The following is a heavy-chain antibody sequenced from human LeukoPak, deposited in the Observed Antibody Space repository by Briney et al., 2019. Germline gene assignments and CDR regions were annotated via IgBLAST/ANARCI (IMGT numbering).Heavy chain of an antibody. V-gene: IGHV3-23*01. Sequence: GGSLRLSCAASGFTFSSYAMSWIRQAPGKGLEWVSAISASGGSTNYADSVKDRFTISRDNSKNTLYLQMNSLRAEDTAVYYCAKVDSGYSYGSVDYWGQGTLVTVSS. J-gene: IGHJ4*02. CDR1: GFTFSSYA. D-gene: IGHD5-18*01. CDR2: ISASGGST. CDR3: AKVDSGYSYGSVDY.